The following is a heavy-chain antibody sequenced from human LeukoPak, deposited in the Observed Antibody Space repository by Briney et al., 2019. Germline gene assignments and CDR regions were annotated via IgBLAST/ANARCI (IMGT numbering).Heavy chain of an antibody. D-gene: IGHD1-26*01. CDR1: GGSISSNGHY. CDR2: KYYSGST. V-gene: IGHV4-39*01. Sequence: SETLPLTCIVSGGSISSNGHYWGWIRQTPGKGLEWIGNKYYSGSTYYNPSLKSRVTISVDTSKNQSSLKLSSVTAADTAVYYCARVVKYSGSYYVDYWGQGALVIVSS. CDR3: ARVVKYSGSYYVDY. J-gene: IGHJ4*02.